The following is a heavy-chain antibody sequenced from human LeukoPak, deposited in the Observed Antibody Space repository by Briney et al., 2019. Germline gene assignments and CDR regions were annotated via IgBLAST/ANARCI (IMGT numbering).Heavy chain of an antibody. CDR2: IQYDGSNE. J-gene: IGHJ6*03. Sequence: GGSLRLSCAASGFTFSSYAMNWVRQAPGKGLEWVAYIQYDGSNEQYAHSVKGRFRISRDSSKNILYLQMNSLRAEDTAVYYCAKDRCSNGIGCYYYYMDVWGKGTTVTISS. V-gene: IGHV3-30*02. CDR1: GFTFSSYA. D-gene: IGHD2-8*01. CDR3: AKDRCSNGIGCYYYYMDV.